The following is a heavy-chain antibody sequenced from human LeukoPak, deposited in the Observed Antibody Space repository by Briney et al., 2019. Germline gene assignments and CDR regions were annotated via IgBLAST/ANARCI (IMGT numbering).Heavy chain of an antibody. CDR3: ARGQGSGYYGY. J-gene: IGHJ4*02. CDR2: IYYSGST. V-gene: IGHV4-59*11. Sequence: SETLSLTCTVSSGSISSHYWSWIRQPPGKGLEWVGYIYYSGSTDYNPSLKSRVTISVDTSKNQFSLKLSSVTAADTAVYYCARGQGSGYYGYWGQGTLVTVSS. D-gene: IGHD3-22*01. CDR1: SGSISSHY.